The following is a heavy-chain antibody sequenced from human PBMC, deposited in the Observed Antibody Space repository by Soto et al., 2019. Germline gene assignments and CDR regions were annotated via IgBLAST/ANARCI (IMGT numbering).Heavy chain of an antibody. V-gene: IGHV1-18*01. CDR2: ISAYNGNT. Sequence: ASVKVSCKASGYTFTSYGISWVRQAPGQGLEWMGWISAYNGNTNYAQKLQGRVTMTTDTSTSTAYMELRSLRSDDTAVYYCARATYYYDSSGYGIWGQGTMVTVSS. CDR1: GYTFTSYG. J-gene: IGHJ3*02. D-gene: IGHD3-22*01. CDR3: ARATYYYDSSGYGI.